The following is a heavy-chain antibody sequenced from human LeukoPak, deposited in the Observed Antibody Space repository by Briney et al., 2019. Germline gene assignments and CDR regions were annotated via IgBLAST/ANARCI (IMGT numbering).Heavy chain of an antibody. D-gene: IGHD6-13*01. Sequence: SETLSLTCTVSGGSISSSSYYWGWIRQPPGKGLEWIGSIYYSGSTYYNPSLKSRVTISVDTSKNQFSLKLSSVTAADTAVYYCARDITAAGIVSYYYHYMDVWGKGTTVTVSS. CDR1: GGSISSSSYY. CDR2: IYYSGST. J-gene: IGHJ6*03. CDR3: ARDITAAGIVSYYYHYMDV. V-gene: IGHV4-39*07.